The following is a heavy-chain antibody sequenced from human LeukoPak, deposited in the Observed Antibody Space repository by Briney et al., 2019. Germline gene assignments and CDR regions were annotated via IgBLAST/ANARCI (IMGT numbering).Heavy chain of an antibody. Sequence: SETLSLTCAVYGGSFSDYYWSWIRQPPGKGLEWIGEINHSGSTNYNPSLKSRVTISVDTSKNQFSLKLSSVTAADTAVYYCARVIGFWSGSSLFDYWGQGTLVTVSS. J-gene: IGHJ4*02. CDR2: INHSGST. CDR3: ARVIGFWSGSSLFDY. D-gene: IGHD3-3*01. V-gene: IGHV4-34*01. CDR1: GGSFSDYY.